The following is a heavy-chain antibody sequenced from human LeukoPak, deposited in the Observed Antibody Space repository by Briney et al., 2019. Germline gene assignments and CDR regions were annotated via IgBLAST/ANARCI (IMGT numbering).Heavy chain of an antibody. CDR3: AMLGYCSGGSCYQPAEYFQH. V-gene: IGHV1-69*01. CDR1: GGTFISYA. D-gene: IGHD2-15*01. J-gene: IGHJ1*01. CDR2: IIPIFGTA. Sequence: SVTVSCTASGGTFISYAISWVRQAPGQGLEWMGGIIPIFGTANYAQKFQGRVTITADESTSTAYMELSSLRSEDTAVYYCAMLGYCSGGSCYQPAEYFQHWGQGTLVTVSS.